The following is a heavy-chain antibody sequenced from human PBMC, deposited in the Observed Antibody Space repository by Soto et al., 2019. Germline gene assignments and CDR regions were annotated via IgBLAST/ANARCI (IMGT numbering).Heavy chain of an antibody. V-gene: IGHV4-30-4*01. CDR2: IYYSGST. J-gene: IGHJ5*02. Sequence: LSLTCTVSGGSISSGDYYWSWIRQPPGKGLEWIGYIYYSGSTYYNPSLKSRVTISVDTSKNQFSLKLSSVTAADTAVYYCASYMVRGFNWFDPWGQGTLVTVSS. CDR3: ASYMVRGFNWFDP. D-gene: IGHD3-10*01. CDR1: GGSISSGDYY.